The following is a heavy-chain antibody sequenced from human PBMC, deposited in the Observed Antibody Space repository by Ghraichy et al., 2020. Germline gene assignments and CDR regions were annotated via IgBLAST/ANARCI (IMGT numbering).Heavy chain of an antibody. CDR2: IRYDGSNK. CDR1: GFTFSNYG. J-gene: IGHJ4*02. V-gene: IGHV3-30*02. Sequence: GGSLRLSCAASGFTFSNYGMHWVRQAPGEGLEWVTFIRYDGSNKRYADSVKGRFTISRDNSKNMLYLQMNSLTTEDTAVFYCAKDYYYDSSGYYQPYYFESWGQGTLVTVSS. CDR3: AKDYYYDSSGYYQPYYFES. D-gene: IGHD3-22*01.